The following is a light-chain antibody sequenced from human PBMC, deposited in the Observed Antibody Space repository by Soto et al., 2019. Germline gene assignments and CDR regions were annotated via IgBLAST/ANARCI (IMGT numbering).Light chain of an antibody. V-gene: IGKV3-20*01. CDR2: GAS. CDR3: QHYGTSLFT. Sequence: IVLTQSPGTLSLSPGERAPLSCRASQGVSSSYLAWYQQKPGHAPRLLIYGASNRATGIPDRFSGSGSGTDFTLTISRLEPEDFAVFYCQHYGTSLFTFGPGTKVDIK. CDR1: QGVSSSY. J-gene: IGKJ3*01.